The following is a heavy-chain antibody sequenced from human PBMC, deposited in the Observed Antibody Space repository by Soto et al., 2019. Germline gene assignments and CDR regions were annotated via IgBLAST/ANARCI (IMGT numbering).Heavy chain of an antibody. J-gene: IGHJ4*02. D-gene: IGHD5-12*01. CDR2: ISGSGGST. V-gene: IGHV3-23*01. CDR1: GFTFSSYA. CDR3: ASSGYSGYDSFDY. Sequence: LRLSCAASGFTFSSYAMSGVRQAPGKGLEWVSAISGSGGSTYYADSVKGRFTISRDNSKNTLYLQMNSLRAEDTAVYYCASSGYSGYDSFDYWGQGTLVTVSS.